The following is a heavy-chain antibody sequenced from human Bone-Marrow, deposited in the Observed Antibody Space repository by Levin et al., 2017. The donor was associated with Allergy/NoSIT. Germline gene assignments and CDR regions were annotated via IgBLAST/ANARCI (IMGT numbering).Heavy chain of an antibody. CDR1: GFIFSDHY. D-gene: IGHD1-14*01. CDR3: ARLWANRGTDA. Sequence: GESLKISCVASGFIFSDHYIDWVRQAPGKGLEWVGRSRNKGNSYSTEYAPSVNGRFTFSRDNSKNSVYLQMNSLKTEDTAIYYCARLWANRGTDAWGQGNTVTVSS. CDR2: SRNKGNSYST. J-gene: IGHJ6*02. V-gene: IGHV3-72*01.